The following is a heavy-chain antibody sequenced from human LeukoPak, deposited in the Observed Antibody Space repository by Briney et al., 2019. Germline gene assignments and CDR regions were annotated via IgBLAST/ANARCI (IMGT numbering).Heavy chain of an antibody. CDR3: AKDLEGGGFDY. CDR1: GFTFSSYG. D-gene: IGHD3-3*01. J-gene: IGHJ4*02. CDR2: ISYDGSNK. Sequence: HPGRSLRLSCAASGFTFSSYGMHWVRQAPGQGLEWVAVISYDGSNKYCADSVKGRFAISRDNSKNTLYLQMNSLRAEDTAVYYCAKDLEGGGFDYWGQGTLVTVSS. V-gene: IGHV3-30*18.